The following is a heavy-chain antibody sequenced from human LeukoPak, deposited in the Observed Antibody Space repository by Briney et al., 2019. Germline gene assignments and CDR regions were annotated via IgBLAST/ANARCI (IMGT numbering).Heavy chain of an antibody. D-gene: IGHD2-2*01. V-gene: IGHV4-30-4*01. J-gene: IGHJ5*02. CDR3: ARDSHYARPFDP. CDR1: GGSISSGDYY. CDR2: IYYSGST. Sequence: PSETLSLTCTVSGGSISSGDYYWSWIRQPPGKGLEWIGYIYYSGSTYYNPSLKSRVTISVDTSKHQFSLKLSSVTAADTAVYYCARDSHYARPFDPWGQGTLVTVSS.